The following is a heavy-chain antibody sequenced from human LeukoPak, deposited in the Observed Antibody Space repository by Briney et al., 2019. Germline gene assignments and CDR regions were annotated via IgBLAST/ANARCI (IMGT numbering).Heavy chain of an antibody. Sequence: PSETLSLTCTVSGDSISSSRHSWGWIRQPPGKGLEWIGSIYYRGSTHYNPSLMSRVTISVDTSKSQFSLKLISVTAADTAVYYCAREVVVVVAATPLYWYFDLWGRGTLVTVSS. J-gene: IGHJ2*01. CDR1: GDSISSSRHS. D-gene: IGHD2-15*01. V-gene: IGHV4-39*02. CDR2: IYYRGST. CDR3: AREVVVVVAATPLYWYFDL.